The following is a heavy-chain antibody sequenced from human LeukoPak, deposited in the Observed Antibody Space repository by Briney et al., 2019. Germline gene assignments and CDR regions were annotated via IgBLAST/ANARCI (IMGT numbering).Heavy chain of an antibody. D-gene: IGHD3-3*01. J-gene: IGHJ5*02. CDR1: GFTFSSYE. Sequence: GGSVRLSCAASGFTFSSYEMNWVRQAPGKGLEWVSYISSSGSTIYYADSVKGRFTISRDNAKNSLYLQMNSLRAEDTAVYYCARDSLDYDFWSGRYNWFDPWGQGTLVTVSS. CDR2: ISSSGSTI. CDR3: ARDSLDYDFWSGRYNWFDP. V-gene: IGHV3-48*03.